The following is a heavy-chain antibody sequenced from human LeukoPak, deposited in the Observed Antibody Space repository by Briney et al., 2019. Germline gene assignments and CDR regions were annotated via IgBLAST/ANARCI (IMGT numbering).Heavy chain of an antibody. CDR2: IYSGGST. J-gene: IGHJ5*02. CDR1: GFTFSSYG. Sequence: GGSLTLSCTASGFTFSSYGMSWVRQAPGKGLEWVSVIYSGGSTYYADSVKGRFTISRDNSKNTLYLQMNSLRAEDTAVYYCARANWFDPWGQGTLVTVSS. V-gene: IGHV3-53*01. CDR3: ARANWFDP.